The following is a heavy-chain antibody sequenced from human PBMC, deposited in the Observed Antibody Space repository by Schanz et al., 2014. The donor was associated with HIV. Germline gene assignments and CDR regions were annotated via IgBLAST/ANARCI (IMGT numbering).Heavy chain of an antibody. V-gene: IGHV3-30*03. D-gene: IGHD4-17*01. CDR2: ISYDGTKK. Sequence: QVQLVESGGGVVQPGKSLRLSCAASGFTFNTYGMHWVRQAPGKGLEWVAVISYDGTKKHYADSVKGRFTISRDNSKNSLYLQMNNLRAEDTAVYGCARQGLRFSFWLDYWGQGTPVTVS. CDR3: ARQGLRFSFWLDY. J-gene: IGHJ4*02. CDR1: GFTFNTYG.